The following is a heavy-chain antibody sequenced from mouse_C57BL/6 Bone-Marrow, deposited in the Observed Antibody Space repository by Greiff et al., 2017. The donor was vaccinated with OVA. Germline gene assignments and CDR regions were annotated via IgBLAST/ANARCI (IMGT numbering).Heavy chain of an antibody. V-gene: IGHV5-6*01. CDR1: GFTFSSYG. Sequence: VQLKESGGDLVKPGGSLKLSCAASGFTFSSYGMSWVRQTPDKRLEWVANISSGGSYTYYPDSVKGRFTISRDNAKNTLYLQMSSLKSEDTAMYYCARRRSNYYYYAMDYWGQGTSVTVSS. CDR2: ISSGGSYT. J-gene: IGHJ4*01. CDR3: ARRRSNYYYYAMDY. D-gene: IGHD2-5*01.